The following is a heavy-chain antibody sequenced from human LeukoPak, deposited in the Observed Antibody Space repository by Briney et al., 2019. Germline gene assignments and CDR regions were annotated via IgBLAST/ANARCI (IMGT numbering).Heavy chain of an antibody. CDR1: GFTFSSYS. CDR3: AREVYSSGSYDY. J-gene: IGHJ4*02. V-gene: IGHV3-21*01. Sequence: GGSLRLSCAASGFTFSSYSMNWVRQAPGKGLEWVSSISSSSSYIYYADSVKGRFTISRDNAKNSLYLQMNSLRAEDTAVYYCAREVYSSGSYDYWGQGTLVTVFS. D-gene: IGHD3-22*01. CDR2: ISSSSSYI.